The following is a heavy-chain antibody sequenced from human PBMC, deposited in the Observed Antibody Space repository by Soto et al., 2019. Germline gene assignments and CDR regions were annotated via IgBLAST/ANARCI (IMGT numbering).Heavy chain of an antibody. J-gene: IGHJ6*02. V-gene: IGHV5-51*01. Sequence: ESLKLSYKGSGHSFKSSWVVCVRQMPGKGLEWMGIIYPDDSDTRYSPSFQGQVTISADKSTSTAYLQWNSLKASDTAMYYCARQAKPDYGMDVWGQGTTVTFSS. CDR2: IYPDDSDT. CDR3: ARQAKPDYGMDV. D-gene: IGHD2-2*01. CDR1: GHSFKSSW.